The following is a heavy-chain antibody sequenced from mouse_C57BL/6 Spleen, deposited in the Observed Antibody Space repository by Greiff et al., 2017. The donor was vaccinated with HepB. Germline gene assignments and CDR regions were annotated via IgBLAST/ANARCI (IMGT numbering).Heavy chain of an antibody. V-gene: IGHV1-82*01. D-gene: IGHD1-1*01. CDR1: GYAFSSSW. J-gene: IGHJ4*01. CDR2: IYPGDGDT. CDR3: ARGELLRYAMDY. Sequence: VQLVESGPELVKPGASVKISCKASGYAFSSSWMNWVKQRPGKGLEWIGRIYPGDGDTNYNGKFKGKATLTADKSSSTAYMQLSSLTSEDSAVYFCARGELLRYAMDYWGQGTSVTVSS.